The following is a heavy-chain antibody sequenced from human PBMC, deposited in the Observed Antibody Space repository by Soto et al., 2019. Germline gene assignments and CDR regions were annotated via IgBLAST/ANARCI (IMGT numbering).Heavy chain of an antibody. CDR1: GYSFTSYW. D-gene: IGHD1-20*01. CDR3: ARLYTQMATSGPDLYYFDY. Sequence: PGESLKISCKGSGYSFTSYWIGWVRQMPGKGLEWMGIIYPGDSDTRYSPSFQGQVTISADKSISTAYLQWSSLKASDTAMYYCARLYTQMATSGPDLYYFDYWGQGTLVTVSS. V-gene: IGHV5-51*01. J-gene: IGHJ4*02. CDR2: IYPGDSDT.